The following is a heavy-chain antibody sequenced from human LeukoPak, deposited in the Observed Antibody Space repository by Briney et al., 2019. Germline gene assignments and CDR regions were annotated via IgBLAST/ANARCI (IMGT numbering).Heavy chain of an antibody. CDR3: AKEPKRYYDFWSGYSTNWFDP. D-gene: IGHD3-3*01. V-gene: IGHV3-23*01. CDR2: ISGSGGST. CDR1: GFTFSSYA. J-gene: IGHJ5*02. Sequence: GGSLRLSCAASGFTFSSYAMSWVRQAPGKGLEWVSAISGSGGSTYYADSVKDRFTISRDNSKNTLYLQMNSLRAEDTAVCYCAKEPKRYYDFWSGYSTNWFDPWGQGTLVTVSS.